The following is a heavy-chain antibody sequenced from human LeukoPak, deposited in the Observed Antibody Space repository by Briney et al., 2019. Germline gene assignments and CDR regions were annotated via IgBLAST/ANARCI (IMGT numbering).Heavy chain of an antibody. CDR3: ARAYDFPLEGYYYMDV. J-gene: IGHJ6*03. V-gene: IGHV4-61*02. CDR1: GGSISSGSYY. Sequence: SQTLSPTCTVSGGSISSGSYYWSWIRQPAGKGLEWIGRIYTSGSTNYNPSLKSRVTISVDTSKNQFSLKLSSVTAADTAVYYCARAYDFPLEGYYYMDVWGKGTTVTVSS. D-gene: IGHD3-3*01. CDR2: IYTSGST.